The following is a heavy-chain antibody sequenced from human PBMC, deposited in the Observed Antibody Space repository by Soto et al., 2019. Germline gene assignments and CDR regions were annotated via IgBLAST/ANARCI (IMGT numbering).Heavy chain of an antibody. CDR3: TRQAIVGATLFDY. J-gene: IGHJ4*02. V-gene: IGHV3-73*02. CDR2: SRSKANSYAT. Sequence: EVHLVESGGGLVQPGGPLKLSCAASGFTFSGSAMHWVRQASGKGLEWVGRSRSKANSYATANAASVKGRFTISRDDSKNTAYLQMNSLKTEDTAGYYCTRQAIVGATLFDYWGQGTLVTFSS. D-gene: IGHD1-26*01. CDR1: GFTFSGSA.